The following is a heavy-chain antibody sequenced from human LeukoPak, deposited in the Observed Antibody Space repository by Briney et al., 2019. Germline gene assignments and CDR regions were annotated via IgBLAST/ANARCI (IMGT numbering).Heavy chain of an antibody. Sequence: GRSLRLSCAASGFTFSSYGMHWVRQAPGKGLEWVAVICYDGSNKYYADSVKGRFTISRDNSKNMLYLQMNSLRAEDTAVYYCARGAHYGDYNNWFDPWGQGTLVTVSS. CDR1: GFTFSSYG. J-gene: IGHJ5*02. D-gene: IGHD4-17*01. CDR3: ARGAHYGDYNNWFDP. CDR2: ICYDGSNK. V-gene: IGHV3-33*01.